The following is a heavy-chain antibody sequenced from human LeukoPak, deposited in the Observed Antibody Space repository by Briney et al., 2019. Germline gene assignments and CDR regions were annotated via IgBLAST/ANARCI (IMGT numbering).Heavy chain of an antibody. CDR1: GFTFSSYG. CDR2: IWYDGSNK. D-gene: IGHD5-18*01. V-gene: IGHV3-33*01. Sequence: GGSLRLSCAASGFTFSSYGMHWVRQAPGKGLEWVAVIWYDGSNKYYADSVKGRFTISRDNSKNTLYLQMNSLRSEDTAVYYCARADLGYSYGLRFDYWGQGTLVTVSS. CDR3: ARADLGYSYGLRFDY. J-gene: IGHJ4*02.